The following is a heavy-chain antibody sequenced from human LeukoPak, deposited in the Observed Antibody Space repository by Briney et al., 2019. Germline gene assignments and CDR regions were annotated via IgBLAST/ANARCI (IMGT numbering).Heavy chain of an antibody. CDR1: EVTFSTYT. V-gene: IGHV3-21*04. CDR3: ARVPTDPSEPLPPHAFDI. J-gene: IGHJ3*02. D-gene: IGHD1-1*01. Sequence: GGSLRLSCAASEVTFSTYTMTWVRQAPGKGLEWVSSISGSGNYIYYADSSKGRFTISRDNANNLLFLQMSSLRAGDTALYYCARVPTDPSEPLPPHAFDIWSQGTMVTVSS. CDR2: ISGSGNYI.